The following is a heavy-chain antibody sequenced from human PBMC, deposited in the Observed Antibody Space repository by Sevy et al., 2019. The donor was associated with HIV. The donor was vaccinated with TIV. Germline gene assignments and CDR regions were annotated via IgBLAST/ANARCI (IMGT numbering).Heavy chain of an antibody. CDR3: ARDKNAYYYGLDV. Sequence: GGSLRLSCAVSGFPVSSSYMNWVRQAPGKGLEWVSVFYTGGKTDYADSGKGRFTMSRDNSKNTLYLQMNGLRAEDTAVYYCARDKNAYYYGLDVWGQGTTVTVSS. V-gene: IGHV3-53*01. J-gene: IGHJ6*02. CDR2: FYTGGKT. CDR1: GFPVSSSY.